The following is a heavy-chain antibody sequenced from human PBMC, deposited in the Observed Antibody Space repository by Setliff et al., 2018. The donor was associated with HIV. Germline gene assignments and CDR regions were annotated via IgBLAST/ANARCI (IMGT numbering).Heavy chain of an antibody. V-gene: IGHV3-48*01. CDR2: ISSSSSTI. J-gene: IGHJ4*02. CDR1: GFVFRNYN. CDR3: ARRGHN. Sequence: GGSLRLSCAASGFVFRNYNMNWVRQAPGKGLEWVSYISSSSSTIYYADSVKGRFTISRDNAKNSLYLQMNSLRAEDTAVYYCARRGHNWGQGTLVTVSS. D-gene: IGHD3-10*01.